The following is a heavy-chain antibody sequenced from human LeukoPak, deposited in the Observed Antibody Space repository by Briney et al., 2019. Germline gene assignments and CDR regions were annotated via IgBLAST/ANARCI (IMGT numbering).Heavy chain of an antibody. CDR3: ARGIGEMATITGGFDP. CDR1: GYSFASYW. D-gene: IGHD5-24*01. V-gene: IGHV5-51*01. J-gene: IGHJ5*02. CDR2: IYPGDSDT. Sequence: GESLKISCEGSGYSFASYWIGWVRQMPGKGLEWMGIIYPGDSDTRYSPSFQGQVTISADKSISTAYLQWSSLKASDTAMYYCARGIGEMATITGGFDPWGQGTLVTVSS.